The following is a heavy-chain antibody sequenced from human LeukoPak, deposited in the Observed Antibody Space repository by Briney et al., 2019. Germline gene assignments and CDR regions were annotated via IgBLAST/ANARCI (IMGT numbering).Heavy chain of an antibody. Sequence: SETLSLTCAVYGGSFSGDYCSCIRQPPGKGVEWSGEINHSGITNYNPSLKSRVTISVDTSKHQFSLKLSSVTAADTAVYYCARRGLASFVIWGQGTLVTVSS. J-gene: IGHJ4*02. D-gene: IGHD3-16*02. CDR2: INHSGIT. CDR3: ARRGLASFVI. V-gene: IGHV4-34*01. CDR1: GGSFSGDY.